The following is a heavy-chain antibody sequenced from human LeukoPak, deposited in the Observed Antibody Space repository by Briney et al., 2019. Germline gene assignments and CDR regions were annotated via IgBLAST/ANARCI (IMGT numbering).Heavy chain of an antibody. CDR1: GFTFSSYG. V-gene: IGHV3-30*18. J-gene: IGHJ4*02. D-gene: IGHD5-12*01. CDR2: ISYDGSNK. CDR3: AKDGYGDYDYPDY. Sequence: GRSLRLSCAASGFTFSSYGMHWVRQAPGKGLEWVAVISYDGSNKYYADSVKGRFTISRDNSKNTLYLQMNSQRAEDTAVYYCAKDGYGDYDYPDYWGQGTLVTVSS.